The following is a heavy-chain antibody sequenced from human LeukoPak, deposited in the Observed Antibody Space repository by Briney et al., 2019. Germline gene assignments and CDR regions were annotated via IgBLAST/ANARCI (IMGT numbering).Heavy chain of an antibody. D-gene: IGHD2-15*01. CDR2: ISGSNGNT. Sequence: ASVKVSCKASGYTFTSYGISWVRQAPGQGLEWMGWISGSNGNTNYAQKLQGRVTMTTDTSTSTAYMELRSLRSDDTAVYYCARGGCSGGSCYYPADYYYYLDVWGTGTTVTVSS. J-gene: IGHJ6*03. CDR3: ARGGCSGGSCYYPADYYYYLDV. V-gene: IGHV1-18*01. CDR1: GYTFTSYG.